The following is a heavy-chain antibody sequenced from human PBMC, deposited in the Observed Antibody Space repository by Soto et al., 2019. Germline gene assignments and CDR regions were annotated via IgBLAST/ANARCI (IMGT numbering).Heavy chain of an antibody. CDR2: ISAYNGNT. CDR1: GYTFTSYG. D-gene: IGHD3-3*01. CDR3: ARDLTPEYDFWSKGWFDP. V-gene: IGHV1-18*01. J-gene: IGHJ5*02. Sequence: ASVKVSCKASGYTFTSYGISWVRPAPGQGLEWMGWISAYNGNTNYAQKLQGRVTMTTDTSTSTAYMELRSLRSDDTAVYYCARDLTPEYDFWSKGWFDPWGQGTLVTVSS.